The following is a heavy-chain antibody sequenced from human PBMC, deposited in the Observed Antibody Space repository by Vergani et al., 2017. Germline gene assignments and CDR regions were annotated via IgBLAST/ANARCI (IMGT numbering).Heavy chain of an antibody. V-gene: IGHV3-23*01. CDR1: GFTFNSYA. CDR3: AKVCGSTSCPYGGGAFDV. D-gene: IGHD2-2*01. Sequence: EGQLLESGGGLIQPGGSLRLSCAASGFTFNSYAMTWVRQAPGKGLEWVSGINNNGGSTYYADSVKGRFTISRDNSKNTLYLQITDLRAEDTATYYCAKVCGSTSCPYGGGAFDVWGHGTMVIVSS. CDR2: INNNGGST. J-gene: IGHJ3*01.